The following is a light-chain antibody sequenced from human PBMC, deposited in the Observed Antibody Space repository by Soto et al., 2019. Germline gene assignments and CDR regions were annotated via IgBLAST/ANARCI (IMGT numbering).Light chain of an antibody. V-gene: IGLV2-23*02. CDR2: EVS. CDR1: SSDVGSYNL. Sequence: QSALTQPASVSGSPGQSITISCTGTSSDVGSYNLASWYQQHPGKAPKLMIYEVSKRPSGVSNRFSGSKSGNTASLTISGLQAEDEADYYCCSYAGSSTSLFGGGTKLTVL. J-gene: IGLJ2*01. CDR3: CSYAGSSTSL.